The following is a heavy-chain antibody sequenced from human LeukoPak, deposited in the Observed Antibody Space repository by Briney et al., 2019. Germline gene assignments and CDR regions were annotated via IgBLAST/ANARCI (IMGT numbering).Heavy chain of an antibody. D-gene: IGHD3-10*01. CDR3: ARGGYYGSGNDFRFDP. V-gene: IGHV4-59*01. Sequence: SETLSLTCTVSGGSISTYYWSWIRQPPGKGLEWIGYIYYSGSTNYKPSLKSRVTISVDTSKNQFSLKLSSVTAADTAVYYCARGGYYGSGNDFRFDPWGQGTLVTVSS. CDR1: GGSISTYY. CDR2: IYYSGST. J-gene: IGHJ5*02.